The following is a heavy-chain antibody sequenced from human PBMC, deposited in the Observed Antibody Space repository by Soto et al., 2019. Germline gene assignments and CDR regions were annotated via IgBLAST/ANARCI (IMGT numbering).Heavy chain of an antibody. J-gene: IGHJ5*02. Sequence: SETLSLTCTVSGGSISSGGYYWSWIRQHPGKGLEWIGYIYYSRSTYYNPSLKSRVTISVDTSKNQFSLKLSSVTAADTAVYYCARADYVSTNWFDPWGQGTLVTVSS. CDR3: ARADYVSTNWFDP. D-gene: IGHD4-17*01. V-gene: IGHV4-31*03. CDR2: IYYSRST. CDR1: GGSISSGGYY.